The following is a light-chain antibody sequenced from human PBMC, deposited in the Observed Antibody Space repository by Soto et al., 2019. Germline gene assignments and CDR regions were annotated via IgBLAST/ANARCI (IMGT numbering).Light chain of an antibody. CDR3: IPYPIIRSYV. CDR2: SVS. J-gene: IGLJ1*01. V-gene: IGLV2-14*01. CDR1: SSDIGAYDH. Sequence: QSVLTQPASVSGSPGQAITISCSGTSSDIGAYDHVAWYQQFTGKSPKLMIYSVSNRPSGVSNRFCGSKNGNRASLTIYGLQAQDQAYYYCIPYPIIRSYVFRPRTLGTV.